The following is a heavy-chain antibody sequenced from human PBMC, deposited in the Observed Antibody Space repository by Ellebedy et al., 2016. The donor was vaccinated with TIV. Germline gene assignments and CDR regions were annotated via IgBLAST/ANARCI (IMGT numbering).Heavy chain of an antibody. V-gene: IGHV4-34*01. CDR2: INHIGNT. CDR3: ARGMGYGNQILRPPDYLYYYYIDV. D-gene: IGHD1-14*01. Sequence: SETLSLTCAVYGGSFSGYYWTWIRQTPGKGLEWIEEINHIGNTHYNPPLKRRVAISVDMSKNQFSLKLRSVTAADTALYFCARGMGYGNQILRPPDYLYYYYIDVWGKGTTVTVSS. CDR1: GGSFSGYY. J-gene: IGHJ6*03.